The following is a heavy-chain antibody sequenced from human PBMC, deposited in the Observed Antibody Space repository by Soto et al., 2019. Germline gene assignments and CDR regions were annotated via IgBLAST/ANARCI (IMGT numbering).Heavy chain of an antibody. Sequence: QVQLVQSGAEVKKPGSSVKVSCKASGGTFSSYTISWVRQAPGQGLEWMGRIIPILGIANYAQKFQGRVTYTADNYTSTHYMELSSLRSEDTAVYYCAGGGIAAAGTLGAMHVWGQGTTGTVSS. D-gene: IGHD6-13*01. V-gene: IGHV1-69*02. J-gene: IGHJ6*02. CDR2: IIPILGIA. CDR1: GGTFSSYT. CDR3: AGGGIAAAGTLGAMHV.